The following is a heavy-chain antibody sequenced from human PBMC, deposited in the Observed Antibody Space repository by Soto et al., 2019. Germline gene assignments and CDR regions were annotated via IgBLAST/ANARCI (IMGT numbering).Heavy chain of an antibody. CDR2: ISHDGSNK. D-gene: IGHD2-2*01. CDR3: ARDRSMVVVVPGY. J-gene: IGHJ4*02. CDR1: GFTFSSYA. V-gene: IGHV3-30-3*01. Sequence: QVQLVESGGGVVQPGRSLRLSCAASGFTFSSYAMHWVRQAPGKGLEWVALISHDGSNKYYADSVKGRFTISRDNPKNMLYLQMNSLRVVDTAVYYCARDRSMVVVVPGYWGQGSLVTVSS.